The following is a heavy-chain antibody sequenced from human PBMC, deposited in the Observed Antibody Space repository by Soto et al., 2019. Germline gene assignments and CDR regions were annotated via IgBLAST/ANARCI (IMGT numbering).Heavy chain of an antibody. V-gene: IGHV3-23*01. CDR2: ISGSGGST. J-gene: IGHJ4*02. CDR3: ARRSSGWYFDY. Sequence: EVQLLESGGGLVQPGGSLRLSCAAPGFTFSNYAMNWVRQAPGKGLEWVSVISGSGGSTYYADSVKGRFTISRDNSKNTLYLQMKSLRGEDTAVYYCARRSSGWYFDYWGQGTLVTVSS. CDR1: GFTFSNYA. D-gene: IGHD6-19*01.